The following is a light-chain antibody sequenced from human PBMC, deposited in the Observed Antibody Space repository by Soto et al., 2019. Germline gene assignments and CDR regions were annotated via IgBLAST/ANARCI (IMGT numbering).Light chain of an antibody. CDR2: GIS. V-gene: IGKV3D-15*01. Sequence: EIVLTQSPATLSLSPGERATLSCRASHTISSSYLAWYQQKPGQAPRLLMYGISRRATGIPARFSGSGSGTEFTLTISSLQSEDFAVYYCQQYNNWPLTFGGGTKVDIK. CDR3: QQYNNWPLT. J-gene: IGKJ4*01. CDR1: HTISSSY.